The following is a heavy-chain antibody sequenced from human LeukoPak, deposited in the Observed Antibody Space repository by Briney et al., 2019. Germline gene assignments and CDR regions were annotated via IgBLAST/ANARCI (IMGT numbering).Heavy chain of an antibody. J-gene: IGHJ1*01. D-gene: IGHD3-22*01. CDR1: GGSIRSYY. CDR3: ARGVSYYDSSGYYNEYFQH. CDR2: IYYSGST. V-gene: IGHV4-59*08. Sequence: PSETLSLTCTVSGGSIRSYYWSWIRQPPGKGLEWFGYIYYSGSTNYNPSLKSRVTISVDTSKNQFSLKLSAVTAADTAVYYCARGVSYYDSSGYYNEYFQHWGQGTLVTVSS.